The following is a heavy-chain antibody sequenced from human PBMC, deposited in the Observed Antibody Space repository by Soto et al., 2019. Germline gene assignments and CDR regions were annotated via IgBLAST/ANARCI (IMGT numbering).Heavy chain of an antibody. V-gene: IGHV4-39*01. D-gene: IGHD1-26*01. Sequence: PSETLSLTCTVSGGSISSSNYYWGWIRQPPGKGLEWVGSIHYSGNTHYSPSLTNRVTMSVDTSNNQFSLKLNSVTAADTAVYLCVRHPTAHIFVYWGKGTLVTVAS. J-gene: IGHJ4*02. CDR2: IHYSGNT. CDR3: VRHPTAHIFVY. CDR1: GGSISSSNYY.